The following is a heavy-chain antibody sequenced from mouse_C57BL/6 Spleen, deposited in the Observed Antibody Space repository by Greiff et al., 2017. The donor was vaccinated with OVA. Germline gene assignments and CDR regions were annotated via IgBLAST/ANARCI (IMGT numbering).Heavy chain of an antibody. CDR3: ARLRSPYWYFDV. J-gene: IGHJ1*03. Sequence: EVQLVESGGGLVQPGGSLKLSCAASGFTFSDYYMYWVRQTPEKRLEWVAYISNGGGSTYYPDTVKGRFTISRDNAKNTLYLQMSRLKSEDTAMYYCARLRSPYWYFDVWGTGTTVTVSS. V-gene: IGHV5-12*01. CDR1: GFTFSDYY. D-gene: IGHD1-1*01. CDR2: ISNGGGST.